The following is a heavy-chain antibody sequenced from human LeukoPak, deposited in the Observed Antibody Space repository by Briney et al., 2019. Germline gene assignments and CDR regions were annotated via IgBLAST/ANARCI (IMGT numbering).Heavy chain of an antibody. Sequence: PGGSLRLSCTASGFSFSGHWMHWARQLPGKGLVWVSRISPTGSTASYADSVKGRFTVSRDNAKNTLYLQVNNLRAEDTAVYYCARGPNSNWSGLDFWGQGTLLIVSS. D-gene: IGHD6-6*01. CDR1: GFSFSGHW. CDR2: ISPTGSTA. J-gene: IGHJ4*02. V-gene: IGHV3-74*01. CDR3: ARGPNSNWSGLDF.